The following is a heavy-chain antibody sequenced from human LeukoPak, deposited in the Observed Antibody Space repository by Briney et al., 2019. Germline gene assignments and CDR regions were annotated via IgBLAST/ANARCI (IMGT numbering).Heavy chain of an antibody. CDR3: AKVTTGYYYYMDV. J-gene: IGHJ6*03. CDR2: IGSSGAGT. D-gene: IGHD1-1*01. Sequence: PGGSLRLSCAASGFTFSSYAMSWVRQAPGKGLQWVSGIGSSGAGTYYADSVKGRFTISRDNSKNTLSLQMNSLRAEYTALYYCAKVTTGYYYYMDVWGKGTTVTVSS. V-gene: IGHV3-23*01. CDR1: GFTFSSYA.